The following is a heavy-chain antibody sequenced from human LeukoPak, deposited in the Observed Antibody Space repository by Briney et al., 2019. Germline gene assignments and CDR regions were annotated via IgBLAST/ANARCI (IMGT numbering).Heavy chain of an antibody. CDR2: ISSSSNNI. D-gene: IGHD3-10*01. V-gene: IGHV3-21*01. CDR3: ARDIRFGDFIVY. J-gene: IGHJ4*02. Sequence: PGGSLRLSCVASGFTFSTYSMNWVRQAPGKGLEWVSSISSSSNNIYYADSVKGRFTISRDNAKNSLYLQMNSLRAEDTAVYYCARDIRFGDFIVYWGQGTLVTVSS. CDR1: GFTFSTYS.